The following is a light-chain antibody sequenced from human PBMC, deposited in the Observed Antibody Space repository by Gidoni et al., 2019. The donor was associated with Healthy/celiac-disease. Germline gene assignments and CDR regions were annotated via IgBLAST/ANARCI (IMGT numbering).Light chain of an antibody. CDR3: AAWDDSLNGYV. CDR2: SNN. Sequence: HSVLTQPPSSSGTPGQRVTISCSGSSSNIGSNTVNWYQQLPGTAPKLLIYSNNQRPSGVPDRFSGSKSGTSASLAISGLQSEEEADYYCAAWDDSLNGYVFGTGTKVTVL. V-gene: IGLV1-44*01. J-gene: IGLJ1*01. CDR1: SSNIGSNT.